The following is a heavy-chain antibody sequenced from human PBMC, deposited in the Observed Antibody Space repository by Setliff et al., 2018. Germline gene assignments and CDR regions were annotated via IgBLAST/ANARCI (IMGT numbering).Heavy chain of an antibody. J-gene: IGHJ3*02. CDR1: GFTFGSSW. V-gene: IGHV3-48*04. Sequence: GGSLRLSCAASGFTFGSSWITWIRQAPGKGLECISYYADSVKGRFTISRDNAKKSLYLQMNSLRAEDTATYYCVRVSKDYDSNGLYGFDIWGQGTMVTVSS. D-gene: IGHD3-22*01. CDR3: VRVSKDYDSNGLYGFDI.